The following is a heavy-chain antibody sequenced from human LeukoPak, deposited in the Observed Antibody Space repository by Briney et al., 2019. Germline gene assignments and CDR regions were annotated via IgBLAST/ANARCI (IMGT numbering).Heavy chain of an antibody. CDR1: GFTFSSYA. J-gene: IGHJ4*02. CDR2: ISYDGSNE. CDR3: AKDPAARVYHDY. Sequence: GGSLRLSCAASGFTFSSYAMHWVRQAPGKGLEWVAVISYDGSNEYYADSVKGRFTISRDNSKNTLYLQMNSLRAEDTAVYYCAKDPAARVYHDYWGQGTLVTVSS. V-gene: IGHV3-30*04. D-gene: IGHD6-13*01.